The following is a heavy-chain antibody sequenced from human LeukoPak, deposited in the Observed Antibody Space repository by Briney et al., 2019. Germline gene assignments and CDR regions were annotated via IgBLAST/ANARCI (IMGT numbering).Heavy chain of an antibody. Sequence: SETLSLTCTVSGASINSYYWSWMRQPPGKGLEWIGHSFYSGSTNYNPSLKSRVTISVDRSKNEFSLRLNSVTAADTAVYYCARGTGNWNYRDWGQGTLVTVSS. CDR3: ARGTGNWNYRD. V-gene: IGHV4-59*01. CDR1: GASINSYY. CDR2: SFYSGST. J-gene: IGHJ4*02. D-gene: IGHD1-7*01.